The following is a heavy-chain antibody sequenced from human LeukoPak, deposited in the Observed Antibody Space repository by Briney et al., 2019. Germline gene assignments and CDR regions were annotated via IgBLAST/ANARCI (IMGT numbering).Heavy chain of an antibody. V-gene: IGHV4-34*01. Sequence: GSLRLSCAASGFTFSSYWMSWVRLAPGKGLEWIGEINHSGSTNYNPSLKSRVTISVDTSKNQFSLKLSSVTAADTAVYYCATDRRSDSSGYLWLRVSGYFDYWGQGTLVTVSS. CDR1: GFTFSSYW. J-gene: IGHJ4*02. CDR3: ATDRRSDSSGYLWLRVSGYFDY. D-gene: IGHD3-22*01. CDR2: INHSGST.